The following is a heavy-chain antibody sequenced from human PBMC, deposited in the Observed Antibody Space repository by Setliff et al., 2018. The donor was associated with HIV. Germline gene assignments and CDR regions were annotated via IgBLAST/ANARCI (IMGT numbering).Heavy chain of an antibody. CDR3: ARHGHFYDSSSSDVFDI. CDR1: GGSISTYY. V-gene: IGHV4-59*08. Sequence: SETLSLTCNVSGGSISTYYWSWIRQPPGKGLEWLGYVSYSGSTNFNPSLESRLAMSVDMSKNHFSLKLRSVTAADTAVYYCARHGHFYDSSSSDVFDIWGHGTMVTVSS. J-gene: IGHJ3*02. CDR2: VSYSGST. D-gene: IGHD3-22*01.